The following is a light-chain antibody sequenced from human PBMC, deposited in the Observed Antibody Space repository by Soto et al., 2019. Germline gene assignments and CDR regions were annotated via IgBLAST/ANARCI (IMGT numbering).Light chain of an antibody. J-gene: IGLJ1*01. CDR3: CSYACSGAYV. CDR1: RSGVGKDNL. V-gene: IGLV2-23*01. Sequence: QSAPTQPASVSGSPGQSITISCTGTRSGVGKDNLVSWYQHHPGRAPKLIIYEDTKWPSGISNRFSGSKSGNMASLTISGLQAEDEADYYCCSYACSGAYVFGSGTKLTVL. CDR2: EDT.